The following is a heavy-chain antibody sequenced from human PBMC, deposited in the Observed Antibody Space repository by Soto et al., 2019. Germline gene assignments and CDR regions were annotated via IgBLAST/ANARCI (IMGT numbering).Heavy chain of an antibody. CDR3: ATESGSTYGYFDY. Sequence: SETLSLTCSVSGGSISGSYWSWIRQSPGKGLEWLGYIFNSVSTTYNPSLKTRVSMSVDRSKNQFTLKLTSVTAADTAVYFCATESGSTYGYFDYWGQGTQVTVSS. J-gene: IGHJ4*02. CDR1: GGSISGSY. D-gene: IGHD5-18*01. V-gene: IGHV4-59*08. CDR2: IFNSVST.